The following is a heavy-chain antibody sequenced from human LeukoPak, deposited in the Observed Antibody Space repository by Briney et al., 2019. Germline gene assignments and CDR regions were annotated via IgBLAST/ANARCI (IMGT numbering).Heavy chain of an antibody. J-gene: IGHJ4*02. D-gene: IGHD3-22*01. Sequence: SETLSLTCTVSGGSISSGSYYWSWIRQPAGKGLEWIGRIYTSGSTNYNPSLKSRVTISVDKSKNQFSLKLSSVTAADTAVYYCARGKRNYDSSGYYIWGQGTLVTVSS. CDR3: ARGKRNYDSSGYYI. CDR2: IYTSGST. V-gene: IGHV4-61*02. CDR1: GGSISSGSYY.